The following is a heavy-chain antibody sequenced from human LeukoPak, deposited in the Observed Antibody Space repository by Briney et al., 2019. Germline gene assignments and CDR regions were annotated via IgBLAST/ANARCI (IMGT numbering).Heavy chain of an antibody. CDR2: IIPILGVA. J-gene: IGHJ3*02. CDR3: ARAPGNDAFDI. CDR1: GGTFSNYA. Sequence: VASVKVSYKASGGTFSNYAISWVRQAPGQGLEWMGRIIPILGVANYAQKFQGRVSITADKSTGTAYMELSSLRSEDTAVYFCARAPGNDAFDIWGQGTMVTVSS. V-gene: IGHV1-69*04. D-gene: IGHD7-27*01.